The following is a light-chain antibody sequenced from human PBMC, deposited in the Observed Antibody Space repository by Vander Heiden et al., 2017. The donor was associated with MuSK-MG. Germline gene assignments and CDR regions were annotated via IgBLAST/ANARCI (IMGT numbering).Light chain of an antibody. J-gene: IGKJ4*01. Sequence: DIVMTQTPLSLSVTPGQPASISCKSSQSLLHSDGKTYLYWHLQKPGQPPQPLIYEGSIRCSGVPDRFSGSGSGTDFTLKISRVEAEDVGVYYCMQGVQLPITFGGGTKVEIK. CDR3: MQGVQLPIT. CDR1: QSLLHSDGKTY. CDR2: EGS. V-gene: IGKV2D-29*01.